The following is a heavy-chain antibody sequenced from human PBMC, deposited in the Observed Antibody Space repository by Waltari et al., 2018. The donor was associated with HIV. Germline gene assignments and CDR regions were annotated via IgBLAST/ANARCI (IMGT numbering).Heavy chain of an antibody. CDR3: VKLTYYFDSSGYYPRFYFDY. CDR2: IIGSGGST. J-gene: IGHJ4*02. Sequence: EVQLLESGGGLVQPGGSLRLSCAASGFTFRSYAMSWVRQAPGKGLEWVSAIIGSGGSTYYADSVKGRFTISRDNSKNTLYLQMNSLRAEDTAVYYCVKLTYYFDSSGYYPRFYFDYWGQGTLGTVSS. D-gene: IGHD3-22*01. CDR1: GFTFRSYA. V-gene: IGHV3-23*01.